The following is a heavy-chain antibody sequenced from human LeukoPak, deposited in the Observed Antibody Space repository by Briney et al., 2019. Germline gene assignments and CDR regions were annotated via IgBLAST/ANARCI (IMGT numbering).Heavy chain of an antibody. Sequence: GASVKVSCKVSGYTLTELSMHWVRQAPGKGLEWMGGFDPEDGETIYAQKFQGRVTMTEDTSTDTAYMELSSLRSEGTAVYYCATLYSSSWYEVDYWGQGTLVTVSS. CDR3: ATLYSSSWYEVDY. V-gene: IGHV1-24*01. CDR1: GYTLTELS. J-gene: IGHJ4*02. CDR2: FDPEDGET. D-gene: IGHD6-13*01.